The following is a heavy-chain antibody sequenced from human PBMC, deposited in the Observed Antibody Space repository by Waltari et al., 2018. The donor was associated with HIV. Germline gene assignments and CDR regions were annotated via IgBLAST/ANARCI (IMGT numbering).Heavy chain of an antibody. J-gene: IGHJ4*02. V-gene: IGHV1-58*01. Sequence: QIQLVQSGPEVKKPGTSVKVSCKASGFTFTTSAVQWVRQAPGQRLEWIGWIVVGSNNTNFAQKFQERVTITRDMSTSTAYMELSSLRSEDTAVYYCAADRNHNPSGSFSLFDYWGQGTLVTVSS. CDR2: IVVGSNNT. CDR1: GFTFTTSA. D-gene: IGHD3-10*01. CDR3: AADRNHNPSGSFSLFDY.